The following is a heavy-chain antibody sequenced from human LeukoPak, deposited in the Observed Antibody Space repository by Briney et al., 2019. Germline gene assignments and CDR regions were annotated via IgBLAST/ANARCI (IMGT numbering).Heavy chain of an antibody. Sequence: GGSLRLSCAASGFTFSSYAMSWVRQAPGKGLEWVSVIYSGGSTYYADSVKGRFTISRDNSKNTLYLQMNSLRAEDTAVYYCARDLGYCSSTSCPPRYWGQGTLVTVSS. CDR2: IYSGGST. CDR3: ARDLGYCSSTSCPPRY. CDR1: GFTFSSYA. J-gene: IGHJ4*02. V-gene: IGHV3-66*01. D-gene: IGHD2-2*01.